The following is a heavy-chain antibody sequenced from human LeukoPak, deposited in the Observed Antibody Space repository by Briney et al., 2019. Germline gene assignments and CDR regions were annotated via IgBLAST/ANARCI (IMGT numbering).Heavy chain of an antibody. CDR1: GGSFSGYY. CDR3: ARVGYCSSTSCYLDAFDI. CDR2: INHSGSI. J-gene: IGHJ3*02. Sequence: SETLSLTCAVYGGSFSGYYWSWVRQPPGKGLEWIGEINHSGSINYNPSLKSRVTISVDTSKNQFSLKLSSVTAADTAVYYCARVGYCSSTSCYLDAFDIWGQGTMVTVSS. V-gene: IGHV4-34*01. D-gene: IGHD2-2*01.